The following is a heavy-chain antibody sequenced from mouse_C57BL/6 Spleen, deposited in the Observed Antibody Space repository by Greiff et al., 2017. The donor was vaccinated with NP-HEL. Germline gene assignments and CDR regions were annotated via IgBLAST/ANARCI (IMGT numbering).Heavy chain of an antibody. CDR2: ISDGGSYT. CDR3: ARENYDGGLFAY. D-gene: IGHD2-4*01. J-gene: IGHJ3*01. Sequence: EVHLVESGGGLVKPGGSLKLSCAASGFTFSSYAMSWVRQTPEKRLEWVATISDGGSYTYYPDNVKGRFTISRDNAKNNLYLQMSHLKSEDTAMYYCARENYDGGLFAYWGQGTLVTVSA. CDR1: GFTFSSYA. V-gene: IGHV5-4*01.